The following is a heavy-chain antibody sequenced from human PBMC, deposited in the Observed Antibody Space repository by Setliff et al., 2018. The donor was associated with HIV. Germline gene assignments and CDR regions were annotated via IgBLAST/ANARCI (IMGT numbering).Heavy chain of an antibody. D-gene: IGHD2-2*02. CDR2: ISSSSSTI. Sequence: GGSLRLSCAASGFDFDNLYMAWIRQAPGKGLEWVSYISSSSSTIYYADSVKGRFTISRDNAKNSLYLQMNSLRVEDTAVYYCTKGHYTTSGWGQGTLVTVSS. V-gene: IGHV3-11*04. CDR3: TKGHYTTSG. J-gene: IGHJ4*02. CDR1: GFDFDNLY.